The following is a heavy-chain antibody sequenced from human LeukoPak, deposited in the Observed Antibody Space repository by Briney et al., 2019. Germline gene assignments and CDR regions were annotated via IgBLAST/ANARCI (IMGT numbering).Heavy chain of an antibody. CDR1: GYTFTSYG. J-gene: IGHJ4*02. CDR2: ISAYNGNT. CDR3: VREYYYDSSGYYWRHGTFDY. Sequence: GASVKVSCKASGYTFTSYGISWVRQAPGQGLEWMGWISAYNGNTNYAQKLQGRVTMTTDTSTSTAYMELRSLRSDDTAVYYCVREYYYDSSGYYWRHGTFDYWGQGTLVTVSS. D-gene: IGHD3-22*01. V-gene: IGHV1-18*01.